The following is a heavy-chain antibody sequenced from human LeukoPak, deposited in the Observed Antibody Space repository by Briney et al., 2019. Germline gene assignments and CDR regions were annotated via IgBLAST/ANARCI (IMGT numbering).Heavy chain of an antibody. Sequence: GGSLRLSCAASGFTFSSYEMNWVRQAPGKGLEWVSYISSGGSTIYYADSVKGRFTISRDNAKNSLYLQMNSLRAEDTAVYYCARDPLRCSGGSCYSDYYYYGMDVWGKGTTVTVSS. CDR1: GFTFSSYE. J-gene: IGHJ6*04. V-gene: IGHV3-48*03. CDR3: ARDPLRCSGGSCYSDYYYYGMDV. CDR2: ISSGGSTI. D-gene: IGHD2-15*01.